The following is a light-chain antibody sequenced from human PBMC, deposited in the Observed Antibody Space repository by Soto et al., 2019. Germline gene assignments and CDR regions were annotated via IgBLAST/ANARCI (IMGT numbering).Light chain of an antibody. CDR2: DVF. CDR1: QDISQY. Sequence: DIQMTQSASALPASVGDTVTISCQARQDISQYLNWFQQKPGKAPKLLIYDVFNVETGVPSRFSGRRSGRDFTLIISNLQPEDFVTNYYQQYDQLPITFGGGTKVDI. V-gene: IGKV1-33*01. CDR3: QQYDQLPIT. J-gene: IGKJ4*01.